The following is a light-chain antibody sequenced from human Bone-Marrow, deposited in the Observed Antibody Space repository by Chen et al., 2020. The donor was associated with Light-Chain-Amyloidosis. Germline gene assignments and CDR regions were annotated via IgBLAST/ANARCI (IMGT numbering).Light chain of an antibody. CDR3: QSADSSGTYEVI. CDR1: DLPTKY. V-gene: IGLV3-25*03. Sequence: SYELTQPPSVSVSPGQTARITCSGDDLPTKYAYWYQQKPGQAPVLVIHRGTERPSGISGRFSGSSSGTTATLTSSGVQAEDEADSHCQSADSSGTYEVIFGGGTKLTVL. CDR2: RGT. J-gene: IGLJ2*01.